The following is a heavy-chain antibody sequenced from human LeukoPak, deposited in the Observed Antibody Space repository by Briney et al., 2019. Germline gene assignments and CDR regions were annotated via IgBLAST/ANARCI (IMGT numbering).Heavy chain of an antibody. CDR2: ISGSGGST. J-gene: IGHJ4*02. V-gene: IGHV3-23*01. CDR1: GFTFSSYA. D-gene: IGHD3-10*01. CDR3: ATRITMVRGVISNY. Sequence: GGSLRLSCAASGFTFSSYAMSWVRQAPGKGLEWVSAISGSGGSTYYADSVKGRFTISRDNSKNTLYLQVNSLRAEDTAVYYCATRITMVRGVISNYWGQGTLVTVSS.